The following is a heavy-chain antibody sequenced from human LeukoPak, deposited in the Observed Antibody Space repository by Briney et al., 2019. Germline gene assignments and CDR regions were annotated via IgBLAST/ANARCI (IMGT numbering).Heavy chain of an antibody. J-gene: IGHJ4*02. Sequence: PGGSLRLSCAASGFTVSSNYMSWVRQAPGKGLEWVSVIYSGGSTYYADSVKGRFTISRDNPKNTLYLQMNSLRAEDTAVYYCAKDYYGSGSYYKGGYYFDYWGQGTLVTVSS. CDR2: IYSGGST. V-gene: IGHV3-53*01. D-gene: IGHD3-10*01. CDR1: GFTVSSNY. CDR3: AKDYYGSGSYYKGGYYFDY.